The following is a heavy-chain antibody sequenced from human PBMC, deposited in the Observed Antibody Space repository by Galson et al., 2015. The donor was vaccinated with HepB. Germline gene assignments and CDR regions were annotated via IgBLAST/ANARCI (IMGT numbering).Heavy chain of an antibody. Sequence: PALVKPTQTLTLTCTFSGFSLSTSGMRVSWIRQPPGKALEWLARIHWDGDKFYSTSLKTRLTISKDTSKNQVVLTMTNMDPVDTATYFCARIMGGSHYYGMDVWGQGTTVTVSS. D-gene: IGHD2-15*01. V-gene: IGHV2-70*04. CDR1: GFSLSTSGMR. J-gene: IGHJ6*02. CDR3: ARIMGGSHYYGMDV. CDR2: IHWDGDK.